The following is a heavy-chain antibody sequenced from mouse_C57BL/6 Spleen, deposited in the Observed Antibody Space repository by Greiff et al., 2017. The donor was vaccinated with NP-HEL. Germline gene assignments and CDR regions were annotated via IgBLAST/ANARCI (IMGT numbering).Heavy chain of an antibody. V-gene: IGHV1-52*01. CDR3: ARGGGELDWYFDV. Sequence: QVQLQQPGAELVRPGSSVKLSCKASGYTFTSYWMHWVKQRPIQGLEWIGNIDPSDSETHYNQKFKDKATLTVDKSSSTAYMPLSSLTSEDSGFYDCARGGGELDWYFDVWGTGTTVTVSS. CDR2: IDPSDSET. D-gene: IGHD1-3*01. CDR1: GYTFTSYW. J-gene: IGHJ1*03.